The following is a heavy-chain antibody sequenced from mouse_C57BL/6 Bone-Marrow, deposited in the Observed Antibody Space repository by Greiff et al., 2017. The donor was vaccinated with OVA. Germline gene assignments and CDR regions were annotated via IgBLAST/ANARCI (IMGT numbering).Heavy chain of an antibody. CDR3: ASPFYYGSYYFDY. V-gene: IGHV1-50*01. CDR1: GYTFTSYW. J-gene: IGHJ2*01. Sequence: VQLQQPGAELVKPGASVKLSCKASGYTFTSYWMQWVKQRPGQGLEWIGEIDPSDSYTNYNQKFKGKATLTVDTSSSTVYMQLSSLTSEDSAVYYCASPFYYGSYYFDYWGQGTTLTVSS. CDR2: IDPSDSYT. D-gene: IGHD1-1*01.